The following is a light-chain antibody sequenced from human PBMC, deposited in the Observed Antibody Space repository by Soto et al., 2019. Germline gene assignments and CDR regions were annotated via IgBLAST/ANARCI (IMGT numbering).Light chain of an antibody. J-gene: IGLJ3*02. Sequence: SVLPQPPSGYGSPGQSVTISCTGTSSDVGGYNYVSWYQQYPGRAPKLMIYEVTKRPSGVPDRFSGSKSGNTASLTVSGLQAEDEADYYCSSYAASNNFYFVFGGGTQLTVL. CDR3: SSYAASNNFYFV. CDR2: EVT. V-gene: IGLV2-8*01. CDR1: SSDVGGYNY.